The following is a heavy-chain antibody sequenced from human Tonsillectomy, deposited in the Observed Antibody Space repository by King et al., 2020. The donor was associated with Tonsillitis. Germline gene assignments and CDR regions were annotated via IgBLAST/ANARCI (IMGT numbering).Heavy chain of an antibody. CDR3: ARPTTEYYFDY. V-gene: IGHV4-38-2*02. CDR1: GSSISSGYY. CDR2: IYHSGST. Sequence: QLQESGPGLVKPSETLSLTCTVSGSSISSGYYWGWTRRPPGKGLEWIGSIYHSGSTYYNPSLKSRVTISVDKSKNQFSLKLSSVTAADTAVYYCARPTTEYYFDYWGQGTLVTVSS. D-gene: IGHD1-1*01. J-gene: IGHJ4*02.